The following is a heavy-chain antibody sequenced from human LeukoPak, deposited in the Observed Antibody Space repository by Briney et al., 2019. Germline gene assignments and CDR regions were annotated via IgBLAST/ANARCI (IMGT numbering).Heavy chain of an antibody. Sequence: PSETLSLTCTVSGDSISRYYWSWSRQPPGKGLEWIGYIYYTGSTNYNPSLKSRVTISVDTSKNQFSLKLSSVTAADTAVYHCGRYRSAGTEGIGIDYWGQGTLVTVSS. CDR1: GDSISRYY. V-gene: IGHV4-59*01. CDR3: GRYRSAGTEGIGIDY. CDR2: IYYTGST. J-gene: IGHJ4*02. D-gene: IGHD1-7*01.